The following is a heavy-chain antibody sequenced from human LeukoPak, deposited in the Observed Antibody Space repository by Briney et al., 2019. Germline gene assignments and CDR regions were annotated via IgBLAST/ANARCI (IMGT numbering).Heavy chain of an antibody. CDR2: IYSGGST. Sequence: GGSLRLSCAASGFTVSSNYMSWVRQAPGKGLEWVSVIYSGGSTYYADSVKGRFTISRDNSKNTLYLQMNSLRAEDTAVYYCAKDRIGIFGVVISAFDIWGQGTMVTVSS. V-gene: IGHV3-66*01. J-gene: IGHJ3*02. CDR3: AKDRIGIFGVVISAFDI. D-gene: IGHD3-3*01. CDR1: GFTVSSNY.